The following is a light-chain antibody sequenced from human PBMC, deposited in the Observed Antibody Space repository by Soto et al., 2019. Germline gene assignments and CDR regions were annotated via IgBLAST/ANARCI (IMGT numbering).Light chain of an antibody. CDR2: GAS. Sequence: VLTQSPATLSLSPGESATLSFRASQSVRSYLAWYQQKPGQAPRLLIYGASNRATGIPARFSGSGSGTDFTLTISSLEPEDFAVYYCQQRRNWLLSFGGGTKVDIK. CDR3: QQRRNWLLS. V-gene: IGKV3-11*01. CDR1: QSVRSY. J-gene: IGKJ4*01.